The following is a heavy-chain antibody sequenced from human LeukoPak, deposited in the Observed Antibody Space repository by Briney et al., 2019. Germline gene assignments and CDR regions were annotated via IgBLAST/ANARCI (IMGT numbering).Heavy chain of an antibody. CDR2: ISAYNGNI. CDR3: ARGLQIGFLEY. V-gene: IGHV1-18*01. CDR1: GYTFTSYC. J-gene: IGHJ4*02. Sequence: ASVKVSCKASGYTFTSYCLSWVRQAPGQGPEGMGWISAYNGNINYAQKFQGRLTLTTEKSTSTGYMELRSLRSDDTAVYYCARGLQIGFLEYWGQGTLVTVSS. D-gene: IGHD4-11*01.